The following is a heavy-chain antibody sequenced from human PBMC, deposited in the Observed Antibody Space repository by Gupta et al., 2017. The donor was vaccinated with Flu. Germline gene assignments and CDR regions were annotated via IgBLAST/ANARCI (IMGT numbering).Heavy chain of an antibody. Sequence: ARSWVRQAPGQGLEWMGAIIGASVTTSYAQSFQDRITLSADESANIVYMELRSLRFEDTAIYYCARLTGFTDSWGQGTLVTVSS. D-gene: IGHD1-1*01. CDR2: IIGASVTT. V-gene: IGHV1-69*01. CDR3: ARLTGFTDS. J-gene: IGHJ5*02. CDR1: A.